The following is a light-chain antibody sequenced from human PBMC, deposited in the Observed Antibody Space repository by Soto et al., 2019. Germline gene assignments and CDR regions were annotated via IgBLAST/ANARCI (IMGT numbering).Light chain of an antibody. CDR2: DTS. Sequence: QAVVTQDPSLTVSPGGTVTLTCGSSTGPVTSNHWTYWFQQKSGQAPMTLIFDTSRKQSWTPARFSGSLLGGKAALTLSGAQADDEADYYCLLSYGGVRVFGGGTKVTVL. J-gene: IGLJ3*02. CDR1: TGPVTSNHW. CDR3: LLSYGGVRV. V-gene: IGLV7-46*01.